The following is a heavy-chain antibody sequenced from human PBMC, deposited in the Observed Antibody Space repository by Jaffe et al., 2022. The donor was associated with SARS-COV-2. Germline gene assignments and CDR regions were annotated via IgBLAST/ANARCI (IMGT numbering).Heavy chain of an antibody. D-gene: IGHD3-10*01. CDR2: ISASGGNT. J-gene: IGHJ4*02. CDR3: AKDQYYGPDDY. Sequence: DVQLLESGGGLVQPGGSLRLSCAASGFSFSIYGMTWVRQAPGKGLEWVSSISASGGNTYYADSVRGRFTISRDNPKNTLYLQMNSLGLEDTAVYFCAKDQYYGPDDYWGQGTRVTVSS. CDR1: GFSFSIYG. V-gene: IGHV3-23*01.